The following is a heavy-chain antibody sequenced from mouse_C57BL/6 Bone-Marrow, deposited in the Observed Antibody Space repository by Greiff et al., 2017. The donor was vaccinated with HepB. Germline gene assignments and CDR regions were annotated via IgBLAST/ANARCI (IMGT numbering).Heavy chain of an antibody. V-gene: IGHV1-64*01. J-gene: IGHJ2*01. CDR2: IHPNSGST. CDR3: ARTKVITPVVDY. CDR1: GYTFTSYW. Sequence: VQLQQPGAELVKPGASVKLSCKASGYTFTSYWMHWVKQRPGQGLEWIGMIHPNSGSTNYNEKFKSKATLTVDKSSSTAYMQLSSLTSEDSAVYYCARTKVITPVVDYWGQGTTLTVSS. D-gene: IGHD1-1*01.